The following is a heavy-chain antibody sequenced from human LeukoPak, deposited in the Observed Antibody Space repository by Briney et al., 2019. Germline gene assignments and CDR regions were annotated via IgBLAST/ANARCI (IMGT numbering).Heavy chain of an antibody. D-gene: IGHD6-19*01. CDR2: ISPSGDKT. V-gene: IGHV3-23*01. Sequence: GGSLRLSCAASGFTLVTYEMNWVRRAPGKGLEWVSGISPSGDKTYYADSVKGRFTLSRDNSKNTLYLQINSLRAEDTAIYYCAKEKTGGWPFDYWGQGTLVTVSS. CDR3: AKEKTGGWPFDY. J-gene: IGHJ4*02. CDR1: GFTLVTYE.